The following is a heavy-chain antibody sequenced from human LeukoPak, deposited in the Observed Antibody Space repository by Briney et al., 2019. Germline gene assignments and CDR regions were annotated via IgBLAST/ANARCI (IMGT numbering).Heavy chain of an antibody. D-gene: IGHD3-22*01. Sequence: ASVKVSCKASGYTFTGYYMHWVRQAPGQGLDWMGRINPNSGGTNYAQKFQGRVTMTRDTSISTAYMELSRLRSDDTAVYYCAREMYYYDSSGYYPSVYWGQGTLVTVSS. J-gene: IGHJ4*02. CDR2: INPNSGGT. V-gene: IGHV1-2*06. CDR1: GYTFTGYY. CDR3: AREMYYYDSSGYYPSVY.